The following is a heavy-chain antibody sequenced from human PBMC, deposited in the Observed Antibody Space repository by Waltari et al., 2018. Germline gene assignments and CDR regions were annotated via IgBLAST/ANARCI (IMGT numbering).Heavy chain of an antibody. CDR3: ARDPIVGATPLDYYYMDV. CDR2: IIPIFGTA. CDR1: GGTFSSYA. D-gene: IGHD1-26*01. Sequence: QVQLVQSGAEVKKPGSSVKVSCKASGGTFSSYAISWVRQAPGTGLEWMGGIIPIFGTANYAQKFQGRVTITTDESTSTAYMELSSLRSEDTAVYYCARDPIVGATPLDYYYMDVWGKGTTVTVSS. J-gene: IGHJ6*03. V-gene: IGHV1-69*05.